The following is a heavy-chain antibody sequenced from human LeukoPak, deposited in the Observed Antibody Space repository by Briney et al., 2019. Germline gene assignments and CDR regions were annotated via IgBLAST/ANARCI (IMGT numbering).Heavy chain of an antibody. CDR1: GYSFTSYG. CDR3: ARIAVAVTKTYYFYY. D-gene: IGHD6-19*01. CDR2: ISEYKGKR. Sequence: ASVKVSCKASGYSFTSYGISWVRQARGEGLGWMGGISEYKGKRKDAQKLQGRVTMTTHTSTITAYMELRSLRSDDTAVYYCARIAVAVTKTYYFYYWGQGTLVTVSS. V-gene: IGHV1-18*04. J-gene: IGHJ4*02.